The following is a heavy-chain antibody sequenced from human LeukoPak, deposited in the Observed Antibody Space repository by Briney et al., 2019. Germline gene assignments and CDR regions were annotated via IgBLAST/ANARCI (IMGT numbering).Heavy chain of an antibody. V-gene: IGHV3-30*02. J-gene: IGHJ4*02. CDR3: AKDLAAAGDPAEDY. CDR1: GFTFSSYG. D-gene: IGHD6-13*01. CDR2: IRYDGSNK. Sequence: GGSLRLSCAASGFTFSSYGMHWVRQAPGKGLEWVAFIRYDGSNKYYADSVKGRFTISRDNSKNTLYLQMNSLRAEDTAVYYCAKDLAAAGDPAEDYWGQGTLVTVSS.